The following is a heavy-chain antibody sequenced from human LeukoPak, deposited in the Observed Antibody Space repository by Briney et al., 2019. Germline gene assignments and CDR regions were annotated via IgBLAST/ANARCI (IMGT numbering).Heavy chain of an antibody. J-gene: IGHJ4*02. CDR3: ATHSGGY. D-gene: IGHD3-16*01. Sequence: GGSLRLSCATSGFTVSSNYMTWVRQAPGKGLEWVSVIYSGGGTRYADSVKGRFTISRDNSKNTLYLQMNSLRAEDTAVYYCATHSGGYWGQGTLVTVSS. CDR1: GFTVSSNY. V-gene: IGHV3-66*01. CDR2: IYSGGGT.